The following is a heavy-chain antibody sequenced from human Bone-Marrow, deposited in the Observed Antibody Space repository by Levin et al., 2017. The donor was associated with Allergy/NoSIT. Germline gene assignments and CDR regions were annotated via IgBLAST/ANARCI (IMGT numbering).Heavy chain of an antibody. D-gene: IGHD3-9*01. CDR1: GLMVSDNY. CDR2: VYRGGTT. CDR3: ARTIYDVLTTYMDV. J-gene: IGHJ6*03. V-gene: IGHV3-66*02. Sequence: GGSLRLSCAASGLMVSDNYMTWVRQAPGKGLEWVALVYRGGTTYYADVVKGRFTISRDNSKNTMGLQMKDLRPEDTAVYYCARTIYDVLTTYMDVWCKGTTVTVSS.